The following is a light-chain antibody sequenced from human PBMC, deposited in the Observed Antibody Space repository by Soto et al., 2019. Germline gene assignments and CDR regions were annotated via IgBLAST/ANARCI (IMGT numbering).Light chain of an antibody. Sequence: QSVLTQPASVSGSPGQSITISCTGTSRDVGGYNLVSWYQQHPGKAPKLMIYEVSKRPSGVSNRFSGSKSGNTASLTISGLQAEDEADYYCCSYAGSSTYVVFGGGTKLTVL. J-gene: IGLJ2*01. CDR2: EVS. CDR3: CSYAGSSTYVV. CDR1: SRDVGGYNL. V-gene: IGLV2-23*02.